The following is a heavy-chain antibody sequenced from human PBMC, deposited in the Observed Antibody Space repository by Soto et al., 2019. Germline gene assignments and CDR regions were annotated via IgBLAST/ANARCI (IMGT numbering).Heavy chain of an antibody. Sequence: EVQLVESGGGLVQPGRSLRLSCAASGFTFDDYAMHWVRQAPGKGLEWVSGISWNSGSIGYADSVKGRFTISRDNAKNSLYLQMNSLRAEDTALYYCAKDIVPRFLEWFRAFDIWGQGTMVTVSS. V-gene: IGHV3-9*01. CDR1: GFTFDDYA. CDR2: ISWNSGSI. D-gene: IGHD3-3*01. CDR3: AKDIVPRFLEWFRAFDI. J-gene: IGHJ3*02.